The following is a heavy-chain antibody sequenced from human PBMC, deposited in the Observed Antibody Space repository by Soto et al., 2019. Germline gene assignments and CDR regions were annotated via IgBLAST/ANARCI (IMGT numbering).Heavy chain of an antibody. CDR2: IIPIFGTA. D-gene: IGHD6-19*01. CDR3: ARSRTQWLVSPRGDYYYGMDV. CDR1: GGTFSSYT. V-gene: IGHV1-69*06. Sequence: ASVKVSCNASGGTFSSYTISWMRQAPGQGLEWMGGIIPIFGTANYAQKFQGRVTINADKSTSTAYMELSSLRSEDTAVYYCARSRTQWLVSPRGDYYYGMDVWGQGTTVTVS. J-gene: IGHJ6*02.